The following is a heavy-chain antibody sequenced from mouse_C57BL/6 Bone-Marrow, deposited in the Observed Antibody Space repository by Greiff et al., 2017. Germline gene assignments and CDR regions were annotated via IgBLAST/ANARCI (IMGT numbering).Heavy chain of an antibody. J-gene: IGHJ3*01. CDR2: ISDGGSYT. D-gene: IGHD1-1*01. CDR3: ARADRSYAWFAD. Sequence: EVMLVESGGGLVKPGGSLKLSCAASGFTFSSYAMSWVRQTPEKRLEWVATISDGGSYTYYPDNVKGRFTISRDNAKNNLYLQLSHLKSEDTAMYYCARADRSYAWFADWGQGTLVTV. CDR1: GFTFSSYA. V-gene: IGHV5-4*03.